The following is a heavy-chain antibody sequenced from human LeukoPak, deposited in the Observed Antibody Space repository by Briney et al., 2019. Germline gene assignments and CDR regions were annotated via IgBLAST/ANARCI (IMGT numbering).Heavy chain of an antibody. V-gene: IGHV3-66*01. D-gene: IGHD5-18*01. CDR1: GFTFDTNY. CDR2: IYSGGST. Sequence: GGSLRLSCAASGFTFDTNYITWVRQAPGKGLEWVSVIYSGGSTYYADSVTGRFTISRYNVKNTVYLQMNSLRAEDTAVYYCARVQNELWIGYWGQGTLVTVSS. CDR3: ARVQNELWIGY. J-gene: IGHJ4*02.